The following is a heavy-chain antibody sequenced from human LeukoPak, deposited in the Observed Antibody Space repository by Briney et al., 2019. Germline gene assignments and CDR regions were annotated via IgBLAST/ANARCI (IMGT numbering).Heavy chain of an antibody. D-gene: IGHD5-12*01. Sequence: GGSLRLSCAASGFTFSNYWMHWVRQAPRKGLVWVSRINSDGSSTSYADSVKGRFTISRDNAKNTVYLQMNSLRAEDTAVYYCARGSGGWLIDYWGQGTLVTVSS. V-gene: IGHV3-74*01. CDR1: GFTFSNYW. CDR2: INSDGSST. J-gene: IGHJ4*02. CDR3: ARGSGGWLIDY.